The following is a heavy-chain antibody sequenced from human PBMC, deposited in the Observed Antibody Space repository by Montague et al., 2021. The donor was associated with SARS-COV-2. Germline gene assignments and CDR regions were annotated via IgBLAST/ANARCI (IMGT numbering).Heavy chain of an antibody. CDR3: ARDTLGDYYYYGMDV. CDR2: IYYSWST. J-gene: IGHJ6*02. Sequence: SETLSLTCTVSGGSISSYYWSWIRQPPGKGLEWIGYIYYSWSTNYNPSLKSRVTISVDTSKTKFSLNLSSVTAADTAVYYCARDTLGDYYYYGMDVWGQGTTVTVSS. CDR1: GGSISSYY. V-gene: IGHV4-59*01.